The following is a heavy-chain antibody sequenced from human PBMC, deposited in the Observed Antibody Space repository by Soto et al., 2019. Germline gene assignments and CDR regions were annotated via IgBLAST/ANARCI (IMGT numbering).Heavy chain of an antibody. Sequence: QVTLKESGPVLVKPTETLTLTCTVSGFSLSNARMGVSWIRQPPGKALEWLAHIFSNDEKSYSTSLKSRLTISKDTSNSQVVLTMTNMDPVDTATYCCARIPVGYGDSLKYCSGRDVWGHGATVTVSS. D-gene: IGHD2-21*01. CDR2: IFSNDEK. CDR3: ARIPVGYGDSLKYCSGRDV. J-gene: IGHJ6*02. V-gene: IGHV2-26*01. CDR1: GFSLSNARMG.